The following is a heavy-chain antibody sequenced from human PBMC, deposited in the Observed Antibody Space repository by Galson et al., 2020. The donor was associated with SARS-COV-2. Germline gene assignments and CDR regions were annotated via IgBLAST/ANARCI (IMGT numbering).Heavy chain of an antibody. V-gene: IGHV4-30-2*01. J-gene: IGHJ3*02. CDR3: ARLHYGEYAPEAFDI. CDR1: GPSISSGSYS. CDR2: IPHSGGT. Sequence: SETLSLTCAVSGPSISSGSYSWHWIRQPPGKGLEWIGYIPHSGGTYYNPSLKSRVTISGDRSKNQFSLRLSSVTAADTAVYYCARLHYGEYAPEAFDIWGPGTRVTVAS. D-gene: IGHD4-17*01.